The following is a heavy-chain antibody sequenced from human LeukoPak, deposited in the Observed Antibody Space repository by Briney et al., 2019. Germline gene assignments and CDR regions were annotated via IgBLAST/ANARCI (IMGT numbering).Heavy chain of an antibody. D-gene: IGHD6-19*01. V-gene: IGHV7-4-1*02. J-gene: IGHJ6*02. CDR3: ARDMGDSVAYYYYYYGMDV. CDR2: INTNTGNP. Sequence: ASVKVSCKASGYTFTSYAMNWVRQAPGQGLEWMGWINTNTGNPTYAQGFTGRFVFSLDTSVSTAYLQISSLKAEDTAVYYCARDMGDSVAYYYYYYGMDVWGQGTTVTVSS. CDR1: GYTFTSYA.